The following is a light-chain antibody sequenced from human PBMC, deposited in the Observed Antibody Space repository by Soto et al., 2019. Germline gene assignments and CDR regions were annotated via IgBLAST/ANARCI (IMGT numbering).Light chain of an antibody. J-gene: IGLJ3*02. CDR1: TSNIGAGHD. Sequence: QSVLTQPPSVSGAPGHRVTISCTGSTSNIGAGHDVHWYQQLPGTAPQLLIYINNNRPSGVPDRFSGSKSGTSASPAITGLQAEDEADYYCQSYDSSLSGAVFGGGTQLTVL. V-gene: IGLV1-40*01. CDR2: INN. CDR3: QSYDSSLSGAV.